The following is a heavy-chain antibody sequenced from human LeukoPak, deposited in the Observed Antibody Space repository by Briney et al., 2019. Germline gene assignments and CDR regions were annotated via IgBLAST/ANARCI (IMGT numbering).Heavy chain of an antibody. CDR1: GYTFTSYG. Sequence: ASVMVSCKASGYTFTSYGISWVRQAPGQGLEWMGWISAYNGNTNYAQKLQGRVTMTTDTSTSTAYMELRSLRSEDTAVYYCASEYNWNYHYWGQGTLVTVSS. CDR2: ISAYNGNT. V-gene: IGHV1-18*01. D-gene: IGHD1-7*01. J-gene: IGHJ4*02. CDR3: ASEYNWNYHY.